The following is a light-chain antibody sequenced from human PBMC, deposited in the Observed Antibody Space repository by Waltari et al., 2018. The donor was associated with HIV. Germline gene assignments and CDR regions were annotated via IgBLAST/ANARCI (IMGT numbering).Light chain of an antibody. CDR2: AAS. CDR1: QSISNY. Sequence: DIQMNQSPSSLSASVGDSLTITCRASQSISNYLNWYQKKPGRAPKLLIYAASSLHSGVPSRFSGSGSGTDFTLTISSLQPEDFATYYCQQSFTSFFTFGPGTKVDIK. V-gene: IGKV1-39*01. CDR3: QQSFTSFFT. J-gene: IGKJ3*01.